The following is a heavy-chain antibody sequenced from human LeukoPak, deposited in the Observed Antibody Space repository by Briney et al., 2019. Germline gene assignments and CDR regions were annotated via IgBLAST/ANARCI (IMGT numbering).Heavy chain of an antibody. Sequence: GGSLRLSCAASGFTFDDYAMHWVRPAPGKGLEWVSGISWNSGSIGYADSVKGRFTISRDNAKNSLYLQMNSLRAEDTALYYCAKDIGSTSCYTFEYWGQGTLVTVSS. D-gene: IGHD2-2*01. CDR3: AKDIGSTSCYTFEY. J-gene: IGHJ4*02. V-gene: IGHV3-9*01. CDR1: GFTFDDYA. CDR2: ISWNSGSI.